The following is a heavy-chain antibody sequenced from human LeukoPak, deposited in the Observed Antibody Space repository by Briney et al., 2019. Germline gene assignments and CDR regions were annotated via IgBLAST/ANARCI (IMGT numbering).Heavy chain of an antibody. CDR3: ARDPDSSNWYYVYYYGMDV. J-gene: IGHJ6*04. CDR1: GFTFGSYS. CDR2: ISSSSSYI. D-gene: IGHD6-13*01. V-gene: IGHV3-21*01. Sequence: PGGSLRLSCAASGFTFGSYSMNWVRQAPGKGPEWVSSISSSSSYIYYADSVKGRFTISRDNAKNSLYLQMNSLRAEDTAVYYCARDPDSSNWYYVYYYGMDVWGKGTTVTVSS.